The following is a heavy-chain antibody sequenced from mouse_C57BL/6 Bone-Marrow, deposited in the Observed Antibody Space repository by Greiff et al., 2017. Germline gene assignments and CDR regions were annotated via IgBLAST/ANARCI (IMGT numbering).Heavy chain of an antibody. J-gene: IGHJ3*01. D-gene: IGHD1-1*01. CDR3: TRSCWFAY. CDR1: GFNIKDDY. V-gene: IGHV14-4*01. CDR2: IDPDNGDT. Sequence: EVQLQQSGAELVRPGASVKLSCTASGFNIKDDYMHWVKQRPEQGLEWIGWIDPDNGDTEYASKFQGKATITADTSSNTAYLQLSSLTSEDTAVYYCTRSCWFAYWGQGTLVTVSA.